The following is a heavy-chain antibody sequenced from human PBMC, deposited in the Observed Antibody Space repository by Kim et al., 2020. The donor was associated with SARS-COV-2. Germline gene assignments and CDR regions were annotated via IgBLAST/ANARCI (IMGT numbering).Heavy chain of an antibody. J-gene: IGHJ6*03. CDR3: TREPRKIIAVAGTLFPRYYYYYYMDV. Sequence: GGSLRLSCTDSGFTFGDYAMSWVRQAPGKGLEWVGFIRSKAYGGTTEYAASVKGRFTISRDDSKSIAYLQMNSLKTEDTAVYYCTREPRKIIAVAGTLFPRYYYYYYMDVWGKGTTVTVSS. V-gene: IGHV3-49*04. CDR2: IRSKAYGGTT. CDR1: GFTFGDYA. D-gene: IGHD6-19*01.